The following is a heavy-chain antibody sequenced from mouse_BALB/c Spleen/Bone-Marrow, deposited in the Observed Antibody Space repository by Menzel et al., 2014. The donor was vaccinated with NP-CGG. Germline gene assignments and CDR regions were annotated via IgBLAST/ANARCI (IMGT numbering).Heavy chain of an antibody. J-gene: IGHJ3*01. Sequence: VHVKQSGPELVKPGASVKVSCKASGYSFTDYNMYWVKQSHGKSLEWIGYIAPYNGDTSYNQKFKDKTTLTVDKSSSTAFMHLNSLTSEDSAVYYCARRLTGTWFAYWGQGTLVTVSA. V-gene: IGHV1S135*01. CDR1: GYSFTDYN. CDR2: IAPYNGDT. D-gene: IGHD4-1*01. CDR3: ARRLTGTWFAY.